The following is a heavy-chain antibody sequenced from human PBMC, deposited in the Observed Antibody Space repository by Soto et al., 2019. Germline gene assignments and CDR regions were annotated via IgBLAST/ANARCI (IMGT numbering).Heavy chain of an antibody. CDR3: ASVRTSGDY. D-gene: IGHD3-10*01. Sequence: PGGSLRLSCAASGFTFSGSAVHWVRQASGKGLECVCHIRSKAYSYATAYAASVKGRFTVSRDDSNNTAYLQMNSLKTEDTAVYYCASVRTSGDYWGQGTLVTVSS. J-gene: IGHJ4*02. V-gene: IGHV3-73*01. CDR1: GFTFSGSA. CDR2: IRSKAYSYAT.